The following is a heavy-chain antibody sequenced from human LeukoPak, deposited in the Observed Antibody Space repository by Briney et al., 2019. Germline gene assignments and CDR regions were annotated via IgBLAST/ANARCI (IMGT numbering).Heavy chain of an antibody. D-gene: IGHD3-22*01. CDR2: ISGSGGST. V-gene: IGHV3-23*01. CDR3: TTDSEERYYYDSSGYYHH. CDR1: GFTFSSYA. Sequence: GGSLRLSCAASGFTFSSYAMSWVRQAPGKGLEWVSAISGSGGSTYYADSVRGRFTISRDNSKNTLYLQMNSLRAEDTAVYYCTTDSEERYYYDSSGYYHHWGQGTLVTVSS. J-gene: IGHJ5*02.